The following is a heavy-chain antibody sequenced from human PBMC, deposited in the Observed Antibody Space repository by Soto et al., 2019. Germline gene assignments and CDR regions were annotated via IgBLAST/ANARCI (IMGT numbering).Heavy chain of an antibody. Sequence: GGSLRLSCAASGFTFSNAWMSWVRQAPGKGLEWVGRIKSKTDGGTTDYAAPVKGRFTISRDDSKNTLYLQMNSLKTEDTAVYYCTTSVIPRSGLWFGELLRAFDIWGQGTMVTFSS. D-gene: IGHD3-10*01. CDR3: TTSVIPRSGLWFGELLRAFDI. V-gene: IGHV3-15*01. J-gene: IGHJ3*02. CDR1: GFTFSNAW. CDR2: IKSKTDGGTT.